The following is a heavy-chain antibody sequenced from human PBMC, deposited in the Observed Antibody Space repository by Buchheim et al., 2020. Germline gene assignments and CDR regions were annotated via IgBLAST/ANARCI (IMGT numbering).Heavy chain of an antibody. CDR1: GFTFSSYC. Sequence: EVQLVESGGGLVQPGGSLRLSCAASGFTFSSYCMSWVRQAPGKGLEWVANIKQDGSGKYYVDSVKGRFTISRDNAKNSRYLQMNSLRAEDTAVYYCARERIAAAVHYGMDVWGQGTT. CDR2: IKQDGSGK. V-gene: IGHV3-7*01. CDR3: ARERIAAAVHYGMDV. D-gene: IGHD6-13*01. J-gene: IGHJ6*02.